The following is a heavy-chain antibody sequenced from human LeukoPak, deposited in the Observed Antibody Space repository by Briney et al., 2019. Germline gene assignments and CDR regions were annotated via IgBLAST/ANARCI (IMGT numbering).Heavy chain of an antibody. CDR1: GFTFNTYT. J-gene: IGHJ4*02. CDR3: ARADSSDIFTGYSDY. CDR2: TSSSSSYI. D-gene: IGHD3-9*01. V-gene: IGHV3-21*01. Sequence: GGSLRLSCTASGFTFNTYTMNWVRQAPGKGLEWVSSTSSSSSYIYYADSVKGRFTISRDNAKKSLYLQMNRLRAEDTAVYFCARADSSDIFTGYSDYWGQGTLVTVSS.